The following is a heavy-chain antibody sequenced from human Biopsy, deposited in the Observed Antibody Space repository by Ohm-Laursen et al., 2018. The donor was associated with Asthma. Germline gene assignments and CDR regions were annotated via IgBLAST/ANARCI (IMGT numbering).Heavy chain of an antibody. CDR1: GVALSGST. CDR3: AAGRTSLQGESLI. J-gene: IGHJ4*01. CDR2: IVFASGAT. D-gene: IGHD2/OR15-2a*01. Sequence: SVTVSCNASGVALSGSTFEWVRQARGLGLEWIAWIVFASGATNYAQNFQDRLTVTRDMSAGSVSMELRGLSSTDTAVYYCAAGRTSLQGESLIWGQGTLVSVSS. V-gene: IGHV1-58*01.